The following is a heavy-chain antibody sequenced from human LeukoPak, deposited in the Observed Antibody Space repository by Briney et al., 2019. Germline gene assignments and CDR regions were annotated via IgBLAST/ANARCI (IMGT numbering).Heavy chain of an antibody. V-gene: IGHV3-48*01. J-gene: IGHJ4*02. CDR2: ISSSSSTI. CDR1: GFTFSSYS. Sequence: TGGSLRLSCAASGFTFSSYSMNWVRQAPGKGLEWVSYISSSSSTIYYADSVKGRFTISRDNSKNTLYLQMNSLRAEDTAVYYCAKDNGYSYGPTGFDYWGQGTLVTISS. CDR3: AKDNGYSYGPTGFDY. D-gene: IGHD5-18*01.